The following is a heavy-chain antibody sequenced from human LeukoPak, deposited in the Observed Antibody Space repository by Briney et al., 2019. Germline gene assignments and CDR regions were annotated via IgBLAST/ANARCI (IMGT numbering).Heavy chain of an antibody. J-gene: IGHJ4*02. V-gene: IGHV3-53*01. CDR3: ARATLDN. Sequence: PGGSLRLSCAASGFSVSTNYISWVRQAPGKGLEWVSVIYSGGSTKYADSVKARFTISRDNSKNTVYLQMNSLGAEDTAVYYCARATLDNWGQGTLVTVSS. CDR1: GFSVSTNY. CDR2: IYSGGST.